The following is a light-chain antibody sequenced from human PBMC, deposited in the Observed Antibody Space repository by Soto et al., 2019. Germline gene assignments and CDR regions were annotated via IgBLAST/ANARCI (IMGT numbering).Light chain of an antibody. CDR2: GAS. V-gene: IGKV3-15*01. CDR3: QQYNVWPPWT. Sequence: EIVMMQSPATLSVSPGGRATLSCRASQNVRSNLAWYQQTPGQPPRLLIYGASTRATGIPARFSGSGSGTEFTLTIDSLQSEDFVVYYCQQYNVWPPWTFGQGTEVEIK. CDR1: QNVRSN. J-gene: IGKJ1*01.